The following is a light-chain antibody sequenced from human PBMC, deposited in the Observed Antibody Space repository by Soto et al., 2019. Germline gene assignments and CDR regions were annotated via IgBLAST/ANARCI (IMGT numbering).Light chain of an antibody. CDR2: EVT. J-gene: IGLJ1*01. CDR3: SSYRDRRTRV. V-gene: IGLV2-14*01. CDR1: SSDVGHYNF. Sequence: QSVLTQPASVSGSPGQSITISCTGTSSDVGHYNFVSWYQQHPGKAPKLLLYEVTNRPSGVSVRFSGSKSGNTASLTISGLQTEDEADYYCSSYRDRRTRVFGTGTKVTVL.